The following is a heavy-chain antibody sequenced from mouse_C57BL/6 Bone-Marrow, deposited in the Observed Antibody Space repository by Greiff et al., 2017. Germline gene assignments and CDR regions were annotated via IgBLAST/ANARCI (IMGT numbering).Heavy chain of an antibody. CDR2: IYPRSGNT. V-gene: IGHV1-81*01. CDR1: GYTFTSYG. Sequence: VQLQQSGAELARPGASVKLSCKASGYTFTSYGISWVKQRTGQGLEWIGEIYPRSGNTYYNEKFKGKATLTADKSSSTAYMELRSLTSEDSAVYFCARGYYYGSRRDWFAYWGQGTLVTVSA. D-gene: IGHD1-1*01. CDR3: ARGYYYGSRRDWFAY. J-gene: IGHJ3*01.